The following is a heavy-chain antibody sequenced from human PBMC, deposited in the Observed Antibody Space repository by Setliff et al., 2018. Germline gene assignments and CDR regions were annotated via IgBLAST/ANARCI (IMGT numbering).Heavy chain of an antibody. V-gene: IGHV3-7*01. CDR1: GFSFSRYW. J-gene: IGHJ4*02. CDR3: ARDGGDY. Sequence: GESLKISCAASGFSFSRYWMSWVRQAPGKGLEWVANIKQDGSEKYYVDSVKGRFTISRDNAKNSLYLQMNSLRAEDTAAYYCARDGGDYWGQGTLVTVSS. CDR2: IKQDGSEK.